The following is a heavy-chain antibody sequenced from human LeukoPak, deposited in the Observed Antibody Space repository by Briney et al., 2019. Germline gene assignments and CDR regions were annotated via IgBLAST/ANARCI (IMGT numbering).Heavy chain of an antibody. CDR1: GLTFSSYA. J-gene: IGHJ4*02. Sequence: HGGSVRLSCAASGLTFSSYAMSWVRQPPGKGLEWVSAITGSGSNTYYADSVKGRFTISRDNSKNTLYLQMNSLRAEDTAVYYCAKGGWSSYFDYWGQGTLVTVSS. CDR3: AKGGWSSYFDY. CDR2: ITGSGSNT. V-gene: IGHV3-23*01.